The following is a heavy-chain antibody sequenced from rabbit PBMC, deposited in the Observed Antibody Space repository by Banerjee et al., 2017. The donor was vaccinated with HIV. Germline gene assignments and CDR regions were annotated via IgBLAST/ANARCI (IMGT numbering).Heavy chain of an antibody. CDR1: GFSFSSDYD. CDR3: ARTYAAYADYATNYYFNL. D-gene: IGHD6-1*01. Sequence: LTCTASGFSFSSDYDMCWVRQAPGKGLEWIACIGAGSSGSTYYASWAKGRFTISKTSSTTVTLQMTSLTAADTATYFCARTYAAYADYATNYYFNLWGQGTLVTVS. J-gene: IGHJ4*01. V-gene: IGHV1S40*01. CDR2: IGAGSSGST.